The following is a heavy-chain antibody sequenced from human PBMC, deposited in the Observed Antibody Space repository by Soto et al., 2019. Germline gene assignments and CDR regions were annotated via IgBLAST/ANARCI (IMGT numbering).Heavy chain of an antibody. Sequence: GGSLRLSCAASGFTVSSNYMSCVRQAPGKGLEWVSVIYSGGSTNYADSVKGRFTISRDNSKNTLYLQMNSLRAEDTAVYYCARDLYPGLDCWGQGTLVTVSS. CDR3: ARDLYPGLDC. V-gene: IGHV3-66*01. CDR1: GFTVSSNY. D-gene: IGHD3-16*02. J-gene: IGHJ4*02. CDR2: IYSGGST.